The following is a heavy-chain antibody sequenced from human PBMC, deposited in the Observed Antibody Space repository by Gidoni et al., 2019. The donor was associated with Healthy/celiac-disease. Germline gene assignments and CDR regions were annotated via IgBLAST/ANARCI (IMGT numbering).Heavy chain of an antibody. CDR3: ARDSGVDNWNHEAFDI. CDR1: GCTARRHS. CDR2: SRSSSSYI. Sequence: GQMVEPGGGLVKRGGALSRPGAAAGCTARRHSMHWVRQAPGQGLEWVSSSRSSSSYIHYADSVKGRLTISRDNAKTSLYLQMNSLRAEDTAVYYCARDSGVDNWNHEAFDIWGQGTMVTVSS. D-gene: IGHD1-20*01. V-gene: IGHV3-21*01. J-gene: IGHJ3*02.